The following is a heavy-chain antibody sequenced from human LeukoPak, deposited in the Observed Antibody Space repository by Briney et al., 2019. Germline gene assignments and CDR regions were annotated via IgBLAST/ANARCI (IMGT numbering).Heavy chain of an antibody. CDR3: AKRFAHNDY. CDR1: GFTFSRYA. Sequence: PGGSLRLSCAAAGFTFSRYAMSWVRQAPGKVLEWVSAISGSGGSTYYADSVKGRFTISRDNSKNTLYLQMNSLRAEDTAVYYCAKRFAHNDYWGQGTLVTVSS. CDR2: ISGSGGST. D-gene: IGHD3-3*01. J-gene: IGHJ4*02. V-gene: IGHV3-23*01.